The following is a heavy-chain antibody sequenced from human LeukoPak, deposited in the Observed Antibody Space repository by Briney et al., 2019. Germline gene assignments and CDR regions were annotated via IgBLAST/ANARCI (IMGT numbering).Heavy chain of an antibody. CDR2: SSGSGGST. J-gene: IGHJ4*02. CDR1: GFTFSSYA. V-gene: IGHV3-23*01. Sequence: GGSLRLSCAASGFTFSSYAMSWVRQAPGKGLEWVSASSGSGGSTYYADSVKGRFTISRDNSKNTLYLQMNSLRAEDTAVYYCAKTQRGYCTNGVCSHEYYFDYWGQGTLVTVSS. D-gene: IGHD2-8*01. CDR3: AKTQRGYCTNGVCSHEYYFDY.